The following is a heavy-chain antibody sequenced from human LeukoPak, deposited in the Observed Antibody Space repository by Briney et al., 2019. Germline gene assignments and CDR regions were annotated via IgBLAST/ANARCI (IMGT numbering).Heavy chain of an antibody. CDR3: ARGGGDTGNWFDP. J-gene: IGHJ5*02. CDR2: INSDGSTT. V-gene: IGHV3-74*01. Sequence: QAGGSLRLSCAASGFTLTTYWMHWVRQTPGKGLVWVSRINSDGSTTTYADSVKGRFTISRDIAKNTLYLDMNSLRAEDTAVYYCARGGGDTGNWFDPWGQGILVTVSS. CDR1: GFTLTTYW. D-gene: IGHD1-26*01.